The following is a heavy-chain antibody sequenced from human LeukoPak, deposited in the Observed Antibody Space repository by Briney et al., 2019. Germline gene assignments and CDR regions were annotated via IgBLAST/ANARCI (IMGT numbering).Heavy chain of an antibody. CDR3: ARSYPTYYDSSGYYYLGY. Sequence: PSETLSLTCTVSGGSISSYYWSWIRQPPEKGLEWIGYIYYSGSTNYNPSLKSRVTISVDTSKNQFSLKLSSVTAADTAVYYCARSYPTYYDSSGYYYLGYWGQGTLVTVSS. V-gene: IGHV4-59*08. D-gene: IGHD3-22*01. CDR2: IYYSGST. CDR1: GGSISSYY. J-gene: IGHJ4*02.